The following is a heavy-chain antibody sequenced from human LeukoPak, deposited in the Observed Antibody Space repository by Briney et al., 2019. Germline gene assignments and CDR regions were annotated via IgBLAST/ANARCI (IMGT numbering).Heavy chain of an antibody. D-gene: IGHD6-19*01. CDR2: TSGDEDST. J-gene: IGHJ4*02. CDR3: TRDLMTGFSSGWYFGS. Sequence: GGSLRLSCAASGLMFENFAMSWVRHAPGKGLEWVAVTSGDEDSTHYAESVRGRFIISTDVSKNSLYLQMNSLRGDDTAVYYCTRDLMTGFSSGWYFGSWGQGTLVTVSS. CDR1: GLMFENFA. V-gene: IGHV3-23*01.